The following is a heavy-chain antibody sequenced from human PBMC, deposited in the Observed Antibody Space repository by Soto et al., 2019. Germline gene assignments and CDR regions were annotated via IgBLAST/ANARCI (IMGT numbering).Heavy chain of an antibody. CDR1: GYTFTDSY. V-gene: IGHV1-2*02. CDR3: ARTCSDMCTEETDAFGL. Sequence: VASVKVSCKASGYTFTDSYLHWVRQARGQRLEWMGWMNVNTGGTNSPQKFQDRVTMTRDTSINTAFMQLTGLTSDDTAVYYCARTCSDMCTEETDAFGLRGQRKNVTVS. D-gene: IGHD6-19*01. CDR2: MNVNTGGT. J-gene: IGHJ3*01.